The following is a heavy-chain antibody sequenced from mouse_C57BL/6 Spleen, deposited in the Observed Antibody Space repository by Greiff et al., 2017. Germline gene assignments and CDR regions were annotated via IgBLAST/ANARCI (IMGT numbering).Heavy chain of an antibody. D-gene: IGHD4-1*01. CDR3: ERGCMGGYFDV. J-gene: IGHJ1*03. Sequence: QVQLQQSGAELARPGASVKMSCKASGYTFTSYTMHWVKQRPGQGLEWIGYINPSSGYTKSNQKFKDKATLTTDKSSSTAYMQLSSLTSEDAEVYYCERGCMGGYFDVWGTGTTVTVSS. CDR2: INPSSGYT. CDR1: GYTFTSYT. V-gene: IGHV1-4*01.